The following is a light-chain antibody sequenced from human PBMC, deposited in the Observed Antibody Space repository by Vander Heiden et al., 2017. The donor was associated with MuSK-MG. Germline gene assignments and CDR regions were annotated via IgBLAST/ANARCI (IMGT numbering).Light chain of an antibody. Sequence: DSQMTQSPSSLSASVGDRVTITCRASQSISSYLNWYQQKPGKAPKLLIYAASSLQSGVPLRFSGSRYGTYFTLSSSSRQLEDFASYYCKRRDSTEMHTLGEGTKLEIK. CDR1: QSISSY. V-gene: IGKV1-39*01. CDR2: AAS. J-gene: IGKJ2*01. CDR3: KRRDSTEMHT.